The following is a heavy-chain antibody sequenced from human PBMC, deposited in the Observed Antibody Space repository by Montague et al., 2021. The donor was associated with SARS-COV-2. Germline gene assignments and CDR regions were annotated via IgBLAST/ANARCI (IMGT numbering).Heavy chain of an antibody. V-gene: IGHV6-1*01. CDR2: TYYRSQWYE. D-gene: IGHD2-2*01. CDR1: GDSVSSQGAA. J-gene: IGHJ6*02. CDR3: ARGAYHDLYYYYHGMDV. Sequence: CAISGDSVSSQGAAWNWIRQSPSRGLEWLGRTYYRSQWYEDYAVSVKGRITIKPDTSKNQFSLHLESVSPDDTAVYYCARGAYHDLYYYYHGMDVWGRGTTVSVSS.